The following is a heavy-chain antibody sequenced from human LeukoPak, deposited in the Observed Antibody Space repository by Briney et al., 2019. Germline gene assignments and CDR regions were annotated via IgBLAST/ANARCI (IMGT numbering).Heavy chain of an antibody. J-gene: IGHJ4*02. V-gene: IGHV1-18*01. CDR3: ARDADYGISVNVDY. Sequence: VASVKVSCKASGYSCVLYGISWVRQAPGQGPEWMGWISTYNGNTKYAQKFQGRVTMTTDTSTSTAYMELRSLRSDDTAVYYCARDADYGISVNVDYWGQGTLVTVSS. D-gene: IGHD4-17*01. CDR2: ISTYNGNT. CDR1: GYSCVLYG.